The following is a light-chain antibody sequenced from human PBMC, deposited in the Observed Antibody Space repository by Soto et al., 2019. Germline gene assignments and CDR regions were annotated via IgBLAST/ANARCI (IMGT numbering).Light chain of an antibody. J-gene: IGLJ2*01. CDR3: SSCASSSPWV. Sequence: QSALTQPASVSGSPGQSITISCTGTSSDVGGYNDVSWYQQYPGKAPKLMIYDVTNRPSGVSNRFSGSKSGNTASLTISGLQAEDEADYYCSSCASSSPWVFGGGTKLTVL. CDR1: SSDVGGYND. V-gene: IGLV2-14*01. CDR2: DVT.